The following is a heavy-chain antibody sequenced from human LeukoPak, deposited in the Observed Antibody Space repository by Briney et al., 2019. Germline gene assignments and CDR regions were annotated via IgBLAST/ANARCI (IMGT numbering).Heavy chain of an antibody. CDR2: ISYDGSNK. V-gene: IGHV3-30*03. D-gene: IGHD5-18*01. CDR3: ARDSRRYSYGYDAFDI. CDR1: GFTFSSYS. Sequence: GGSLRLSCAASGFTFSSYSMNWVREAPGKGLGWVAVISYDGSNKYYADSVKGRFTISRDNSKNTLYLQMNSLRAEDTAVYYCARDSRRYSYGYDAFDIWGQGTMVTVSS. J-gene: IGHJ3*02.